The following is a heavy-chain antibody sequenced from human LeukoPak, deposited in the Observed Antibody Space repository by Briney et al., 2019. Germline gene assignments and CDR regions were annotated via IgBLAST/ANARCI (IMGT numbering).Heavy chain of an antibody. CDR3: ARVGRWLQVGAFDI. D-gene: IGHD5-24*01. CDR1: GFTFSSYE. J-gene: IGHJ3*02. V-gene: IGHV3-48*03. Sequence: PGGSLRLSCAASGFTFSSYEMNWVRQAPGKGLEWVSYISSSGSTIYYPDSVKGRFTISRDDAKNSLYLQMNSLRAEDTAVYYCARVGRWLQVGAFDIWGQGTMVTVSS. CDR2: ISSSGSTI.